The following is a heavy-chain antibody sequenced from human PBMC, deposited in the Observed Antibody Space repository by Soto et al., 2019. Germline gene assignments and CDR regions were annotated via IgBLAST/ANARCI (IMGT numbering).Heavy chain of an antibody. CDR1: GVMLSSYA. V-gene: IGHV3-23*01. CDR2: ISGSDGRT. D-gene: IGHD2-15*01. CDR3: AKGWVQYTPLAMVVY. J-gene: IGHJ4*02. Sequence: GGSLRDSTGGSGVMLSSYAMSVFRQAPGKRMEWVSTISGSDGRTYSTDSVKGRFTISRDNSRNTAYLQMNSLRVEDTAGDECAKGWVQYTPLAMVVYCGRATLVSVS.